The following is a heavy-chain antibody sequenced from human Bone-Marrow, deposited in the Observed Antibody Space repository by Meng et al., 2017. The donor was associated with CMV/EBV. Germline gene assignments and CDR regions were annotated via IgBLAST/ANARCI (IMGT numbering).Heavy chain of an antibody. V-gene: IGHV3-23*01. Sequence: GGSLRLSCAASGFTFSSYAMSWVRQAPGKGLEWVSAISGSGGSTYYADSVKGRFTISRDNSKNTLYLQMNSLRAEDTAVYYCARARAAARHSDYWGQGTLVTVSS. CDR3: ARARAAARHSDY. CDR2: ISGSGGST. J-gene: IGHJ4*02. CDR1: GFTFSSYA. D-gene: IGHD6-6*01.